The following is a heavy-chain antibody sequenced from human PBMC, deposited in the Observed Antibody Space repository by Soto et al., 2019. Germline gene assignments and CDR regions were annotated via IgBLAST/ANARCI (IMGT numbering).Heavy chain of an antibody. CDR1: GGSVSSNSYS. Sequence: SETLSLSCTVSGGSVSSNSYSWGWIRQSPGKGLEWIGTIYSSENTYYNPSLLSRVTISVDTSKNEFSLRLSSVTAADTAVYYCAKQSRPPGILTGYYLRFAIWGQGTMVTVSS. CDR2: IYSSENT. CDR3: AKQSRPPGILTGYYLRFAI. V-gene: IGHV4-39*01. D-gene: IGHD3-9*01. J-gene: IGHJ3*02.